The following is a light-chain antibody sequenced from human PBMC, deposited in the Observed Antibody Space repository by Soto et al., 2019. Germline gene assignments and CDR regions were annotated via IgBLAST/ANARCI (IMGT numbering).Light chain of an antibody. J-gene: IGLJ2*01. V-gene: IGLV1-51*01. CDR2: DNN. CDR1: SSNIGNNY. Sequence: QSVLTQPPSVSAAPGQKVTISCSGSSSNIGNNYVSWYQQLPGTAPKLLIYDNNKRPSGIPDRFSGSKSGTSATLGITGLXXGDEXDYYCGTWXXXLXXVVFGGGT. CDR3: GTWXXXLXXVV.